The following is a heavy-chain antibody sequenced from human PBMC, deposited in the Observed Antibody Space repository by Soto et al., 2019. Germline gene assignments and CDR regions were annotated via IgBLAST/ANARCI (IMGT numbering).Heavy chain of an antibody. CDR1: GFTFSSYA. J-gene: IGHJ4*02. Sequence: EVQLLESGEGLVQPGGSLRLSCAASGFTFSSYAMSWVRQAPGKGLEWVSAISGSGGSTYYADSVKGRFTISRDNSKNTLYLQMNSLRAEDTAVYYCAKELDYYDSSGSSPFDYWGQGTLVTVSS. D-gene: IGHD3-22*01. CDR2: ISGSGGST. V-gene: IGHV3-23*01. CDR3: AKELDYYDSSGSSPFDY.